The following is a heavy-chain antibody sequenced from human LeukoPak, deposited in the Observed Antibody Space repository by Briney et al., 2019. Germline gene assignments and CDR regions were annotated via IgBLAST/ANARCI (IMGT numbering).Heavy chain of an antibody. V-gene: IGHV4-38-2*01. D-gene: IGHD1-14*01. CDR3: ATKPNAPYYYYYMDV. J-gene: IGHJ6*03. CDR2: IYHSGST. CDR1: GYSISSGYY. Sequence: SETLSLTCAVSGYSISSGYYWGWIRQPPGKGLEWIGSIYHSGSTYYNPSLKSRVTISVDTSKNQFSLKLSSVTAADTAVYYCATKPNAPYYYYYMDVWGKGTTVTVSS.